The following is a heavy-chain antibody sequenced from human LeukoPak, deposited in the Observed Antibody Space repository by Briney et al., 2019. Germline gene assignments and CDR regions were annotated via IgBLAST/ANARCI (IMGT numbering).Heavy chain of an antibody. Sequence: GESLKISCKGSGYSFTSYWIGWVRQMPGKGLEWMGIIYPGDPDTRYSPSFQGQVTISADKSISTAYLQWSSLKASDTAMYYCARPKYSSSSGLFYFDYWGQGTLVTVSS. V-gene: IGHV5-51*01. CDR3: ARPKYSSSSGLFYFDY. D-gene: IGHD6-6*01. CDR1: GYSFTSYW. CDR2: IYPGDPDT. J-gene: IGHJ4*02.